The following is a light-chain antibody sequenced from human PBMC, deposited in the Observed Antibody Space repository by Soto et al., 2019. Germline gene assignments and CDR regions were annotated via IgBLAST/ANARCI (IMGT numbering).Light chain of an antibody. CDR1: QSVSSN. CDR3: QQYTYWPPIT. CDR2: GAS. Sequence: EIVMTQSPVTLSVSPGERATLSCRASQSVSSNLAWYQQKPGQAPRLLIFGASTRATGIPARFSGSGSGTEFTLTISSLQSEDFAVYYCQQYTYWPPITFGLGTRLEIK. J-gene: IGKJ5*01. V-gene: IGKV3-15*01.